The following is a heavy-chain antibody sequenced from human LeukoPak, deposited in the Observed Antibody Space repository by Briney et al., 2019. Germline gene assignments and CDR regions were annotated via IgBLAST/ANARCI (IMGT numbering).Heavy chain of an antibody. CDR3: ARGSIMETSFDY. V-gene: IGHV3-33*01. CDR1: GFTFSSYG. Sequence: PGGSLRLSCAASGFTFSSYGMHWVRQAPGKGLEWVAVIWYDGSNKYYADSVKGRFTISRDNSKNTLYLQMNSLRAEDTAVYYCARGSIMETSFDYWGQGTLVTVSS. CDR2: IWYDGSNK. J-gene: IGHJ4*02. D-gene: IGHD2-8*01.